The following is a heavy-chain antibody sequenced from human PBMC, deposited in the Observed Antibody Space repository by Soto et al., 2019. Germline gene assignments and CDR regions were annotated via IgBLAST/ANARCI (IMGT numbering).Heavy chain of an antibody. V-gene: IGHV3-23*01. CDR1: GFTSSSYA. CDR2: ISGSGGST. CDR3: AKDPPRHFFDRYCSGGSCYSGAPSYGMDV. Sequence: SVRLSCAASGFTSSSYAMSCVRQAPGKGLEWVSAISGSGGSTYYADSVKGRFTTSRYNSKNTLYLKMASLRAEDTAVYYCAKDPPRHFFDRYCSGGSCYSGAPSYGMDVWGQGTTVTVSS. J-gene: IGHJ6*02. D-gene: IGHD2-15*01.